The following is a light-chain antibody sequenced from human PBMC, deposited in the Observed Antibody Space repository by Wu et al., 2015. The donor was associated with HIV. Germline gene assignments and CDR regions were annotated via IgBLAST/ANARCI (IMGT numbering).Light chain of an antibody. V-gene: IGKV3-11*01. CDR3: QQRSNWPPMYT. Sequence: EIVLTQSPATLSLSPGERATLACWASQSVGTSLAWYQQRPGQAPRLLIYDASNRATGIPPRFSGRGSGTDFTLTISSLEPEDFAVYYCQQRSNWPPMYTFGQGTKLEI. CDR2: DAS. J-gene: IGKJ2*01. CDR1: QSVGTS.